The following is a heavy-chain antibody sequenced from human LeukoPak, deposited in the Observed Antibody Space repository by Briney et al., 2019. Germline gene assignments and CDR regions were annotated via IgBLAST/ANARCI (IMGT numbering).Heavy chain of an antibody. D-gene: IGHD1-26*01. Sequence: PSETLSLTCTVSGGSISSYYWSWIRQPPGKGLEWIGYIYYSGSTNYNPSLKSRVTISVDTSKNQFSPKLSSVTAADTAVYYCARGVGATYDLWGRGTLVTVSS. CDR2: IYYSGST. V-gene: IGHV4-59*01. J-gene: IGHJ2*01. CDR1: GGSISSYY. CDR3: ARGVGATYDL.